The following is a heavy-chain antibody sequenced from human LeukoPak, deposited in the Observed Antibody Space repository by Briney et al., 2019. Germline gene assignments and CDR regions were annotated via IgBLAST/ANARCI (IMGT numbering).Heavy chain of an antibody. V-gene: IGHV3-7*05. CDR2: IKQDGSDK. CDR1: GFTFSNYL. CDR3: ARDLLGGGTFDI. Sequence: GGSLRLSCAASGFTFSNYLMTWVRQAPGKGLEWVANIKQDGSDKYYVDSVKGRFTISRDNSKNTLYLQMNSLRAEDTAVYYCARDLLGGGTFDIWGQGTMVTVSS. J-gene: IGHJ3*02. D-gene: IGHD3-16*01.